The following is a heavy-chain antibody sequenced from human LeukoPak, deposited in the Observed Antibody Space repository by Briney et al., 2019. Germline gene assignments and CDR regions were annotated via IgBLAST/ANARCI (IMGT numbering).Heavy chain of an antibody. J-gene: IGHJ3*02. CDR1: GGTFSSYA. V-gene: IGHV1-69*05. CDR2: IIPIFGTA. Sequence: SVKVSCKASGGTFSSYAISWVRQAPGQGLEWMGRIIPIFGTANYAQKFQGRVTITTDESTSTAYMELSSLRSEDTAVYYCARAPRNYYDSSGIDAFDIWGQGTMVTVSS. CDR3: ARAPRNYYDSSGIDAFDI. D-gene: IGHD3-22*01.